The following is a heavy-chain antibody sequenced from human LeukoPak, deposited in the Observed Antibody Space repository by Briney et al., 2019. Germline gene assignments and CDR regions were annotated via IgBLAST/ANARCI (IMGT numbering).Heavy chain of an antibody. CDR2: ISSSSAYI. CDR3: ANSWGYSGYDWDFDY. J-gene: IGHJ4*02. D-gene: IGHD5-12*01. Sequence: PGGSLRLSCVASGFIFSDYSMDWVRQAPGKGLEWVSSISSSSAYIFYSDSVKGRFTISRDNSKNTLYLQMNSLRAEDTAVYYCANSWGYSGYDWDFDYWGQGTLVTVSS. CDR1: GFIFSDYS. V-gene: IGHV3-21*01.